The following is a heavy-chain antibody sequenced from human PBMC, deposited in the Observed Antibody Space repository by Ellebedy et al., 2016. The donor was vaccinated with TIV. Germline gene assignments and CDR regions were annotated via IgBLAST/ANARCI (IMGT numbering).Heavy chain of an antibody. J-gene: IGHJ6*02. V-gene: IGHV1-8*01. CDR2: MNPNSGNT. D-gene: IGHD3-3*01. CDR3: AREVYDFWSGTLYYYYGMDV. Sequence: AASVKVSCKASGYTFTSYDINWVRQATGQGLEWMGWMNPNSGNTGYAQKLQGRVTMTTDTSTSTAYMELRSLRSDDTAVYYCAREVYDFWSGTLYYYYGMDVWGQGTTVTVSS. CDR1: GYTFTSYD.